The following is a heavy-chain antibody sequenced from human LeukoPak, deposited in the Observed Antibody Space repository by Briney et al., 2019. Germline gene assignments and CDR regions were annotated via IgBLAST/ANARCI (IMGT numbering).Heavy chain of an antibody. CDR2: ISYDGSNK. J-gene: IGHJ6*02. D-gene: IGHD6-19*01. Sequence: GGSLRLSCAASGSTFSSYAMHWVRQVPGKGLEWVAVISYDGSNKYYADSVKGRFTISRDNSKNTLYLQMNSLRAEDTAVYYCARDKAVAGPYYYYYYGMDVWGQGTTVTVSS. CDR1: GSTFSSYA. V-gene: IGHV3-30-3*01. CDR3: ARDKAVAGPYYYYYYGMDV.